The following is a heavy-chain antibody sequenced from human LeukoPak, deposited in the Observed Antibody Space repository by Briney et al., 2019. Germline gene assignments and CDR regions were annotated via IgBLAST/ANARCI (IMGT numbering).Heavy chain of an antibody. CDR3: ARVKYGAFDI. CDR1: GGSISSYY. J-gene: IGHJ3*02. Sequence: ASETLSLTCTVSGGSISSYYWSWIRQPAGKGLECIGRIYTSGSTNYNPSLKSRVTMSVDTSKNQFSLKLGSVTAADTAMYYCARVKYGAFDIWGQGTMVTVSS. CDR2: IYTSGST. V-gene: IGHV4-4*07. D-gene: IGHD2-8*01.